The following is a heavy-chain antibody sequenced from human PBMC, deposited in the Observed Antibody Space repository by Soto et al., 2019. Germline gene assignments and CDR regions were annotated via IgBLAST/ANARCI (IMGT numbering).Heavy chain of an antibody. V-gene: IGHV4-59*01. CDR3: ARDLWGYCGADCYPLDV. D-gene: IGHD2-21*02. CDR2: MYNTGST. J-gene: IGHJ6*02. Sequence: QVRLQESGPGLVKPSETLSLTCTVSGGSISSYYWSWIRQPPGKGLEWIGYMYNTGSTIYNPSLRSRVTISVDTSENLFSRKLSSVTAADKAVYYCARDLWGYCGADCYPLDVWGQGTTVTVS. CDR1: GGSISSYY.